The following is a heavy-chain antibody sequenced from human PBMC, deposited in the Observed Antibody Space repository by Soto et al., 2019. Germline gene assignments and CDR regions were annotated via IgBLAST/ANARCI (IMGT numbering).Heavy chain of an antibody. Sequence: GGSLRLSCAASGFTFSSYAMHWVRQAPGKGLEWVAVISYDGSNKYYADSVKGRFTISRDNSKNTLYLQMNSLRAEDTAVYYCARDQDLWTWYFDLWGRGTLVTVSS. CDR1: GFTFSSYA. J-gene: IGHJ2*01. V-gene: IGHV3-30-3*01. CDR3: ARDQDLWTWYFDL. D-gene: IGHD2-21*01. CDR2: ISYDGSNK.